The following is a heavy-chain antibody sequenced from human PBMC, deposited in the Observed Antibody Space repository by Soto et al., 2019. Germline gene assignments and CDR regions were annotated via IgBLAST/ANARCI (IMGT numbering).Heavy chain of an antibody. J-gene: IGHJ6*03. V-gene: IGHV4-59*01. Sequence: SETLSLTGTVSGGSISSYYWSWIRQPPGKGLEWIGYIYYSGYTNYNPSLKSRVTISVDTSKNHFSLKLSSVTAADTAVYYCARAPSSWTYYMNVWGKGTTVTVSS. CDR2: IYYSGYT. D-gene: IGHD6-13*01. CDR1: GGSISSYY. CDR3: ARAPSSWTYYMNV.